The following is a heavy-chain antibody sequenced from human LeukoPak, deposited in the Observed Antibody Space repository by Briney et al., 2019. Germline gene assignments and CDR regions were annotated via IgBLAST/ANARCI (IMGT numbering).Heavy chain of an antibody. J-gene: IGHJ3*02. CDR1: GYTFTGYY. CDR2: INPNSGGT. Sequence: GASVKVSCKASGYTFTGYYMHWVRQAPGQGLEWMGWINPNSGGTNYAQKFQGRVTMTRDTSISTAYMELSRLRSDDTAVYYCARTCIEIQPVRPTEDDAFDIWGQGTMVTVSS. D-gene: IGHD1-14*01. CDR3: ARTCIEIQPVRPTEDDAFDI. V-gene: IGHV1-2*02.